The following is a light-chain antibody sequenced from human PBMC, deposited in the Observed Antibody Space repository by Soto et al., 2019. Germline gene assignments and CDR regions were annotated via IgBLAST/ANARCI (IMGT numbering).Light chain of an antibody. CDR2: ETS. CDR3: QLRRDWPPFKYT. CDR1: QSVDTM. Sequence: EIVLTQSPATLSLSAGERVTLSCRASQSVDTMVAWYQQQVGRTPRLLIYETSSRATGVPARFSGSGSGTDFTLPISRLEPEDFGLYFCQLRRDWPPFKYTFGQGTKLEVK. J-gene: IGKJ2*01. V-gene: IGKV3-11*01.